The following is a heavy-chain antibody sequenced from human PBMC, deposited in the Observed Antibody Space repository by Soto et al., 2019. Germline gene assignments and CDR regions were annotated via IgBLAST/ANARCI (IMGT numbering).Heavy chain of an antibody. V-gene: IGHV3-30*18. J-gene: IGHJ4*02. CDR2: ISYDGGNE. CDR3: AKSEDLNHYNRAEDY. D-gene: IGHD3-22*01. CDR1: GFTFRNYG. Sequence: QVQLAESGGDVVQPGRSLRLSCATSGFTFRNYGMHWVRQAPGKGLEWVAAISYDGGNEYYADSVRGRFTISRDTSKTTLYLPMNSLSAEDTAVYYCAKSEDLNHYNRAEDYWGQGTLVTVSS.